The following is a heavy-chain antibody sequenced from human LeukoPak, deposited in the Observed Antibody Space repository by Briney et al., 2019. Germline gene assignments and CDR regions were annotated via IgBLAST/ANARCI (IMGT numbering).Heavy chain of an antibody. CDR1: GGSFSGYF. CDR2: INHSGST. Sequence: SETLSLTCAVYGGSFSGYFWSWIRQPPGKGLEWIGEINHSGSTNYNPSLKSRVTISLDTSKTQFSLKLSSVTAADTAVYYCARGLINYSYWGQGTLVSVSS. V-gene: IGHV4-34*01. CDR3: ARGLINYSY. J-gene: IGHJ4*02. D-gene: IGHD4-11*01.